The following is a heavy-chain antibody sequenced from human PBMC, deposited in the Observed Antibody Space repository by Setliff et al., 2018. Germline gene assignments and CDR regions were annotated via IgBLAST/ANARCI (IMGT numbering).Heavy chain of an antibody. D-gene: IGHD5-12*01. CDR2: INHSGRT. Sequence: SSETLSLTCAVYGGSFSGYYWSWIRQPPGKGLEWIGEINHSGRTNYNPSLKSRVTISVDTSKNQFSLNLSSVTAADTAVYYCARGPKRSLQLTSRNFDFWGQGTLVTVSS. J-gene: IGHJ4*02. CDR1: GGSFSGYY. V-gene: IGHV4-34*01. CDR3: ARGPKRSLQLTSRNFDF.